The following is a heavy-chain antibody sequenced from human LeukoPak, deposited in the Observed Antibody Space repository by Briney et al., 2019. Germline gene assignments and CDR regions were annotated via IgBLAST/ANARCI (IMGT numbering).Heavy chain of an antibody. CDR3: ARSPGHANY. Sequence: SETLSLTCAVYGGSFSGYYWSWIRQPPGKGLEWIGEINHSGSTNYNPSLKSRVTISVDTSKSQFSLKLSSVTAADTGVYYCARSPGHANYWGQGTLVTVSS. J-gene: IGHJ4*02. CDR1: GGSFSGYY. V-gene: IGHV4-34*01. CDR2: INHSGST.